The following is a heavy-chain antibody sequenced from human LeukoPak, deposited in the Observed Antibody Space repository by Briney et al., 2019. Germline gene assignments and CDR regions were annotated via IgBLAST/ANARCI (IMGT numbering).Heavy chain of an antibody. CDR2: IYYSGST. V-gene: IGHV4-59*12. CDR3: ARYYYDSSGYYAPRYYYMDV. Sequence: SETLSLTCTVSGGSIRSYYWSWIRQPPGKGLEWIGSIYYSGSTYYNPSLKSRVTISVDTSKNQFSLKLSSVTAADTAVYYCARYYYDSSGYYAPRYYYMDVWGKGTTVTVSS. J-gene: IGHJ6*03. D-gene: IGHD3-22*01. CDR1: GGSIRSYY.